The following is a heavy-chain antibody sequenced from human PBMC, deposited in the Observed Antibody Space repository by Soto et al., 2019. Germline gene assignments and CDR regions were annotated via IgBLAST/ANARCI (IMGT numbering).Heavy chain of an antibody. CDR3: ARDVGGQAAGPGWFDP. CDR2: IWNDGSRK. CDR1: GFTFSSYG. J-gene: IGHJ5*02. Sequence: QEQLVESGGGVVQPGRSLTLSCAASGFTFSSYGMNWVRQAPGKGLEWLAVIWNDGSRKYYADSVKGRFTISRDNSKNTLYLQMDTLIAEDTAVYYCARDVGGQAAGPGWFDPWGQGALVSVSS. V-gene: IGHV3-33*01. D-gene: IGHD6-13*01.